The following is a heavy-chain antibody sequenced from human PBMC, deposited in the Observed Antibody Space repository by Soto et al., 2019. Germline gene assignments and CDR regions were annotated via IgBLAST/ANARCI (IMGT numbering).Heavy chain of an antibody. CDR3: AKPCSRYSSSSPGVYYYYGMDV. Sequence: ASVKVSCKASGYTFTSYYMHWVRQAPGQGLEWMGIINPSGGSTSYAQKFQGRVTMTRDTSTSTVYMQLSSLRAEDTAVYYCAKPCSRYSSSSPGVYYYYGMDVWGQGTTVTVSS. CDR1: GYTFTSYY. V-gene: IGHV1-46*01. D-gene: IGHD6-6*01. J-gene: IGHJ6*02. CDR2: INPSGGST.